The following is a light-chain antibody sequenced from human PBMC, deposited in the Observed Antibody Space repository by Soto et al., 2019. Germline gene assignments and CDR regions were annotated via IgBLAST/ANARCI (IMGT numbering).Light chain of an antibody. CDR3: QQYNSYWT. Sequence: DIQMTQSPSTLSASVGDRVTITCRASQSISSWLAWYQQKPGKAPKLLIYKASSLESGVPSRCSCSGSGTEFTLTISSLQPDDFATYSCQQYNSYWTFGQGTKVEIK. V-gene: IGKV1-5*03. J-gene: IGKJ1*01. CDR1: QSISSW. CDR2: KAS.